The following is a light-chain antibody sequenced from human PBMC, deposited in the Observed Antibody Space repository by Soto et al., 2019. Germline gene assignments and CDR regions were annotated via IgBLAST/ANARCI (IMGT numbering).Light chain of an antibody. CDR3: QPYGSSSYT. V-gene: IGKV3-20*01. CDR1: QSISSSY. J-gene: IGKJ2*01. CDR2: AAS. Sequence: EIVLTQSPGTLSLSPGERATLSCRSSQSISSSYLAWYQQKPGQAPRLLIYAASSRDTGIPDRFSGSGSGTELTLTIIRLEPEDFAVYYCQPYGSSSYTFGQGTQWEIK.